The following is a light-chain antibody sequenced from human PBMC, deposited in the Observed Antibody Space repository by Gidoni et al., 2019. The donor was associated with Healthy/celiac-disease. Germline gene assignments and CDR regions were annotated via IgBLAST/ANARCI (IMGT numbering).Light chain of an antibody. CDR1: QSVLYSTNNKNY. Sequence: DIVLTQSPDHSAVSLGQRATINCKSSQSVLYSTNNKNYLAWYQQKPGQPPKLLIYWASTRESGVPDRFSGSGSGTDFTLTISSLQAEDVAVYYCQQYYSTPFTFGPGTKVDIK. J-gene: IGKJ3*01. CDR2: WAS. CDR3: QQYYSTPFT. V-gene: IGKV4-1*01.